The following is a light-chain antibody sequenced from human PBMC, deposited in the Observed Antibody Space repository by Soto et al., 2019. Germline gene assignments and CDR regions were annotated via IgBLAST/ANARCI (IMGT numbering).Light chain of an antibody. CDR3: QQRSNWPSIT. Sequence: EIVMTQSPATLPVSPGERATLSCRASQSVSSYLAWYQQKPGQAPRLLIYGASNRATGIPARFSGSGSGTDFTLTINSLEPEDFAVYYCQQRSNWPSITFGQGTRLEI. CDR1: QSVSSY. J-gene: IGKJ5*01. V-gene: IGKV3-11*01. CDR2: GAS.